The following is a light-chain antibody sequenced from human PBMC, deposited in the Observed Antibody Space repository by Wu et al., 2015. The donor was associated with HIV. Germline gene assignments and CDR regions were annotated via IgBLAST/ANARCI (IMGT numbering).Light chain of an antibody. V-gene: IGKV1-39*01. J-gene: IGKJ2*01. CDR2: GAS. CDR1: QDIETF. CDR3: QQSFFVILL. Sequence: DIEMTQSPSSLSACVGDKVTVTCRASQDIETFLNWYQHKPGKAPDLLIRGASSLESGVPLRFSGSGSGTHFTLSINNLQAEDVATYYCQQSFFVILLFGQGTKLVI.